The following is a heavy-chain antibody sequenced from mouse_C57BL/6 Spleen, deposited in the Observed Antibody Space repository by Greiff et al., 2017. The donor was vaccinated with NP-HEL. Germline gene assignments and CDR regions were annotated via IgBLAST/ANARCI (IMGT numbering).Heavy chain of an antibody. CDR3: ARSPHYYGSSFNVDY. CDR2: IYPGDGDT. J-gene: IGHJ2*01. D-gene: IGHD1-1*01. V-gene: IGHV1-82*01. CDR1: GYAFSSSW. Sequence: QVQLQQSGPELVKPGASVKISCKASGYAFSSSWMNWVKQRPGTGLEWIGRIYPGDGDTNYNGKFKGKATLTAAKSSSTAYMQLSSLTSEDSAVYFCARSPHYYGSSFNVDYWGQGTTLTVSS.